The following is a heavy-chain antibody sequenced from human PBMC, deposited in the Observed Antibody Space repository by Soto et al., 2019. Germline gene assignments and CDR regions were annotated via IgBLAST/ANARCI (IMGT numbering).Heavy chain of an antibody. J-gene: IGHJ5*01. CDR1: GDSISTGDYF. CDR3: ARGRYCLTGRCFPNWFDS. Sequence: SETLSLTCSVSGDSISTGDYFWAWIRQPPGQALEYIGYIYKSTTTYYNPSFESRVAISLDTSKSQFSLNVTSVTAADTAVYFCARGRYCLTGRCFPNWFDSWGQGTLVTDSS. D-gene: IGHD2-15*01. V-gene: IGHV4-30-4*01. CDR2: IYKSTTT.